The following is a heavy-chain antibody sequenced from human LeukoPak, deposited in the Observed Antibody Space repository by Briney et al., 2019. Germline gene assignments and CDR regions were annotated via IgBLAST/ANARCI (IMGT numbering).Heavy chain of an antibody. D-gene: IGHD2-2*01. CDR2: ISYDGSNK. J-gene: IGHJ4*02. Sequence: HPGGSLRLSCAASGFTFSSYGMHWVRQAPGKGLEWVAVISYDGSNKYYADSVKGRFTISRDNSKNTLNLQMNSLRAEDTAVYYCAKDQKVVVPVATDFDYWGQGILVTVSS. CDR3: AKDQKVVVPVATDFDY. V-gene: IGHV3-30*18. CDR1: GFTFSSYG.